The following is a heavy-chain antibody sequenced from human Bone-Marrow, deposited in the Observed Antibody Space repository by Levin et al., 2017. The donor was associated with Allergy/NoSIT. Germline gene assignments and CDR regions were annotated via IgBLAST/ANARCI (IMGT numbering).Heavy chain of an antibody. D-gene: IGHD6-19*01. Sequence: ASVKVSCKASGYTFTSYDINWVRQATGQGLEWMGWMNPNSGNTGYAQKFQGRVTMTRNTSISTAYMELSSLRSEDTAVYYCARGRGYSSGWSEKNWFDPWGQGTLVTVSS. CDR1: GYTFTSYD. CDR2: MNPNSGNT. J-gene: IGHJ5*02. CDR3: ARGRGYSSGWSEKNWFDP. V-gene: IGHV1-8*01.